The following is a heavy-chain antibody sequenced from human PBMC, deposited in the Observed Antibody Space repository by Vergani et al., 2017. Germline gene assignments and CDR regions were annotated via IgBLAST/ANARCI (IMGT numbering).Heavy chain of an antibody. V-gene: IGHV4-38-2*02. CDR2: ISHSGYT. D-gene: IGHD3-9*01. CDR1: GYSISSGYY. Sequence: QVQLQESGPGLLKPSETLSLTCTVSGYSISSGYYWGWIRQPPGKGLEWIGSISHSGYTFYSPSLKSRVSMSVDTSKNQFSLKLNSVTAADTAVYFCARVMYRDEASTGYRLEGMDIWGQGTTVTISS. CDR3: ARVMYRDEASTGYRLEGMDI. J-gene: IGHJ6*02.